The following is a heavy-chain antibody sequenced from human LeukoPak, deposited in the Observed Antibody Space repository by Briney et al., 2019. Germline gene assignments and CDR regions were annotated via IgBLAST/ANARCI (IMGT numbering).Heavy chain of an antibody. CDR1: GYTLTELS. Sequence: ASVKVSCKVSGYTLTELSMHWVRQAPGKGLGWMGGFDPEDGETIYAQKFQGRVTMTEDTSTDTAYMELSSLRSEDTAVYYCATVYSSSWYSWFDPWGQGTLVTVSS. J-gene: IGHJ5*02. CDR2: FDPEDGET. V-gene: IGHV1-24*01. CDR3: ATVYSSSWYSWFDP. D-gene: IGHD6-13*01.